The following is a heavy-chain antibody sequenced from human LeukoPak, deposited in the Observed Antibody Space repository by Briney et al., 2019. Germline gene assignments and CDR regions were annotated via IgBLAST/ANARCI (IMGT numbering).Heavy chain of an antibody. Sequence: PGGSLRLSCTASGFTSGDYAMSWVRQGPGKGLEWVGFIRSKAYGGTTEYAASVKGRFTISRDDSKSIAYLQMNSLKTEDTAVYYCTRRGRGLYYYDSSGYQDWGQGTLVTVSS. D-gene: IGHD3-22*01. V-gene: IGHV3-49*04. CDR3: TRRGRGLYYYDSSGYQD. CDR1: GFTSGDYA. J-gene: IGHJ4*02. CDR2: IRSKAYGGTT.